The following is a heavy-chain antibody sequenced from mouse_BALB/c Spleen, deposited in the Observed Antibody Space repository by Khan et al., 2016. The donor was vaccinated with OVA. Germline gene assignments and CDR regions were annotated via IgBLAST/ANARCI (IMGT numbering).Heavy chain of an antibody. J-gene: IGHJ4*01. CDR2: IDPANGKT. D-gene: IGHD1-2*01. Sequence: VQLKESGAEFVKPGASVKLSCTASGFNIKDTYIHWVKQRPEQGLEWIGRIDPANGKTNYDPKFQGKATLTADTSSNTAFLHLSSLTSGDTVVYFCAHSLLLYAMDYWGQGTSVTVSS. V-gene: IGHV14-3*02. CDR1: GFNIKDTY. CDR3: AHSLLLYAMDY.